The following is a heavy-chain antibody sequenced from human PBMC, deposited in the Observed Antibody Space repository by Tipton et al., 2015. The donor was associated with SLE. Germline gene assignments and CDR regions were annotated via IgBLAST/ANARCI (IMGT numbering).Heavy chain of an antibody. J-gene: IGHJ4*02. Sequence: SLRLSCAASGFTLSSYGMNWVRQAPGKGLEWVSSISSSSSYIYYADSVKGRFTISRDNAKNSLYLQMNSLRAEDTAVYYCAREVATVTTYFDYWGQGTLVTVSS. V-gene: IGHV3-21*01. CDR3: AREVATVTTYFDY. D-gene: IGHD4-17*01. CDR2: ISSSSSYI. CDR1: GFTLSSYG.